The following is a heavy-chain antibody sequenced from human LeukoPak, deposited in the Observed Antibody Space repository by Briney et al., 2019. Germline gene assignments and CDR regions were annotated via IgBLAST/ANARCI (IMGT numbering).Heavy chain of an antibody. Sequence: ASVKVSCKASGYTFTGYYMHWVRQAPGQGLEWMGIINPSGGSTSYAQKFQGRVTMTEDTSTDTAYMELSSLRSEDTAVYYCATTGDEGLFDYWGQGTLVTVSS. CDR1: GYTFTGYY. CDR3: ATTGDEGLFDY. D-gene: IGHD7-27*01. V-gene: IGHV1-46*01. CDR2: INPSGGST. J-gene: IGHJ4*02.